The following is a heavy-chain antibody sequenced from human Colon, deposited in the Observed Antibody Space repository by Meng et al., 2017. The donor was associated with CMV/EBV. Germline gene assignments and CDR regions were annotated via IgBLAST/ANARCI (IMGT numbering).Heavy chain of an antibody. Sequence: ATGFTLTSDAIHWVRQAPGKGLEWVGVISNDGSDEYNGDFVGGRFTISRDNSKNMLYLQMNSLRPEDTATYYCAKVGPYCGGDCFDYWGPGTLVTVSS. CDR3: AKVGPYCGGDCFDY. CDR1: GFTLTSDA. D-gene: IGHD2-21*01. V-gene: IGHV3-30*18. CDR2: ISNDGSDE. J-gene: IGHJ4*02.